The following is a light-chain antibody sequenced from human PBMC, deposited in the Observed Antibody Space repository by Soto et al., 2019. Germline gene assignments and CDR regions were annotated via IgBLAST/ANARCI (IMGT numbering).Light chain of an antibody. CDR2: GAS. V-gene: IGKV3-20*01. CDR1: QSVDSSF. J-gene: IGKJ1*01. CDR3: QQYVSSVT. Sequence: DIVLTQSPGSLSLSPGERATLSCRATQSVDSSFFAWYQQKPGQAPRLLIYGASKRATGTPDRFSGSGSGTAFTLTITRLETEDFAVYYCQQYVSSVTFGQGTKVEIK.